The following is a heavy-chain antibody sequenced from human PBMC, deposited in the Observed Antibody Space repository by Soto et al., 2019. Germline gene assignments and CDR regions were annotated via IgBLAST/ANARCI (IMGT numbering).Heavy chain of an antibody. V-gene: IGHV3-30*18. J-gene: IGHJ4*02. CDR1: GFTFSNYA. CDR2: ISHHERNI. Sequence: GGSLRLSCAASGFTFSNYAMHWVRQAPGKGQEWVAVISHHERNIYYADSVKGRFTVSRDNSKNTLYLQMNSLRAEDTAVYYCAKTMTTETTVSDYWGQGTLVTVSS. D-gene: IGHD4-17*01. CDR3: AKTMTTETTVSDY.